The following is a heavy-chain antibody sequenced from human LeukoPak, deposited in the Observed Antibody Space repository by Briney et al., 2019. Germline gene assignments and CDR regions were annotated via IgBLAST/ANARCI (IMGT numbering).Heavy chain of an antibody. Sequence: GGSLRLSCAASGFTFSSYWMHWVRQAPGKGLVLVARINTNGSPTQYADSVKGRFTISRDNAKTTLYLQMNSLRGEDTAVYYCAGDLISGSGSLGYWGQGTLVTVSS. J-gene: IGHJ4*02. CDR3: AGDLISGSGSLGY. CDR1: GFTFSSYW. D-gene: IGHD3-10*01. CDR2: INTNGSPT. V-gene: IGHV3-74*01.